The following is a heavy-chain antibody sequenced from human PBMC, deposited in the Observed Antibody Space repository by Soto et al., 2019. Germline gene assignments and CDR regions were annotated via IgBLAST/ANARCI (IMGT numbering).Heavy chain of an antibody. CDR2: ISWNSGSI. V-gene: IGHV3-9*01. J-gene: IGHJ3*02. D-gene: IGHD4-17*01. CDR1: GFTFDHYT. Sequence: GGSLRLSCAASGFTFDHYTMHWVRQAPGKGLEWVSGISWNSGSIDYADSVKGRFTVSRDNAKNSLYLHMNSLRNEDTALYFCAKDMDYGTPIDAFDMWGQGTMVTVSS. CDR3: AKDMDYGTPIDAFDM.